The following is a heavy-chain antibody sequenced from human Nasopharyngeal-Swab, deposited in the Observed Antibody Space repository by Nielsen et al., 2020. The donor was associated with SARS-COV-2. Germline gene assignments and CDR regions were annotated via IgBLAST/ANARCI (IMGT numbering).Heavy chain of an antibody. J-gene: IGHJ6*02. Sequence: SETLSLTCTVSGGSISSYYWSWIRQPPGKGLEWIGYIYYSGSTNYNPSLKSRVTISVDTSKNQFSLKLSSVTAADTAVYYCASGGVGLTYDFWSGPDYYGMDVWGQGTTVTVSS. V-gene: IGHV4-59*12. CDR1: GGSISSYY. CDR3: ASGGVGLTYDFWSGPDYYGMDV. CDR2: IYYSGST. D-gene: IGHD3-3*01.